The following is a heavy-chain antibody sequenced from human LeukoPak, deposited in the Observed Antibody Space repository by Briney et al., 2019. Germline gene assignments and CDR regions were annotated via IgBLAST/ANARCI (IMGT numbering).Heavy chain of an antibody. J-gene: IGHJ6*02. CDR3: ARGRWYLEYYYGMDV. D-gene: IGHD4-23*01. Sequence: ASVKVSCKASGYTFTSYDINWVRQATGQGLEWMGWMNPNSGNTGYAQKFQGRVTMTRNTSISTAYMELSSLRSEDTAVYYCARGRWYLEYYYGMDVWGQGTTVTVSS. V-gene: IGHV1-8*01. CDR1: GYTFTSYD. CDR2: MNPNSGNT.